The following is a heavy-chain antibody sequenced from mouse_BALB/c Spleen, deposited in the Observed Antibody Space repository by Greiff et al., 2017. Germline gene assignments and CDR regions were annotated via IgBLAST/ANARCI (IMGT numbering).Heavy chain of an antibody. CDR2: INPSNGRT. D-gene: IGHD1-1*02. CDR1: GYTFTSYW. CDR3: ARWYPPYYAMDY. V-gene: IGHV1S81*02. Sequence: QVQLQQPGAELVKPGASVKLSCKASGYTFTSYWMHWVKQRPGQGLEWIGEINPSNGRTNYNEKFKSKATLTVDKSSSTAYMQLSSLTSEDSAVYYCARWYPPYYAMDYWGQGTSVTVSS. J-gene: IGHJ4*01.